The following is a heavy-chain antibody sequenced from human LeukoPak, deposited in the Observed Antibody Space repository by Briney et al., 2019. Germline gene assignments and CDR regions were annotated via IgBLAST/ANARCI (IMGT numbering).Heavy chain of an antibody. Sequence: GGSLRLSCAASGFSFDEHAMHWVRQAPGKGLEWVSGISYSSETIGYVDSVKGRFTVSRDNSKNTLYLQMNSLRAEDTAVYYCAKGEADLDYWGQGILVTVSS. CDR1: GFSFDEHA. J-gene: IGHJ4*02. D-gene: IGHD1-26*01. CDR2: ISYSSETI. V-gene: IGHV3-9*01. CDR3: AKGEADLDY.